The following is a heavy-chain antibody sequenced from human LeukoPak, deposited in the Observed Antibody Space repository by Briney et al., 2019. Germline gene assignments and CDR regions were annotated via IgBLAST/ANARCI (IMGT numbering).Heavy chain of an antibody. CDR2: ITTNGCST. D-gene: IGHD6-13*01. CDR3: VKVAAAGIGAFDI. CDR1: GFTFSSFA. Sequence: GGSLRLSCSASGFTFSSFAMHWVRQAPGKGLEYISAITTNGCSTYYVDSVRGRFTISRDNSKNTVYLQLSSLRAEDTAVYYCVKVAAAGIGAFDIWGQGTMVTVSS. V-gene: IGHV3-64D*06. J-gene: IGHJ3*02.